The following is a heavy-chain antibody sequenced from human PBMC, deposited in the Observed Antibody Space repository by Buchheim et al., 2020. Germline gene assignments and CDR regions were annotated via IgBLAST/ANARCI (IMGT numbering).Heavy chain of an antibody. CDR2: INHSGST. Sequence: QVQLQQWGAGLLKPSETLSLTCAVYGGSFSGYYWSWIRQPPGKGLEWIGEINHSGSTNYNPSLKSRVTISVDTSKNQFSLNLNSVTAADTAVYYCARGFYDSLGCDYWGQGTL. V-gene: IGHV4-34*01. D-gene: IGHD3-22*01. CDR1: GGSFSGYY. J-gene: IGHJ4*02. CDR3: ARGFYDSLGCDY.